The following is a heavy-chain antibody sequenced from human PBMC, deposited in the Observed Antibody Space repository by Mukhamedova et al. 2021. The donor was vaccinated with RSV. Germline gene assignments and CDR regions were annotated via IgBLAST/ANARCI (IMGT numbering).Heavy chain of an antibody. CDR3: AGGRRQNCRGNTCFFPFED. J-gene: IGHJ4*02. D-gene: IGHD2-15*01. CDR2: K. Sequence: KYYADSVKGRFTISRDNSKNTAYLQMNSLRAEDAAVYYCAGGRRQNCRGNTCFFPFEDWGQGTLVTVSS. V-gene: IGHV3-33*01.